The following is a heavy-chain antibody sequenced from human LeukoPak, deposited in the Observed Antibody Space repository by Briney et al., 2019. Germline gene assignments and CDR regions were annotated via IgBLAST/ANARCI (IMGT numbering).Heavy chain of an antibody. CDR3: ARDGYTPKTGSDYYFDY. V-gene: IGHV1-46*01. CDR1: GYTFTSYY. J-gene: IGHJ4*02. Sequence: ASVKVSCKASGYTFTSYYMHWGRQAPGQGLEWMGIINPSGGSTSYAQKFQSRVTMTRDTSTSTVYMELSSLRSEDTAVYYCARDGYTPKTGSDYYFDYWGQGTLVTVSS. D-gene: IGHD5-24*01. CDR2: INPSGGST.